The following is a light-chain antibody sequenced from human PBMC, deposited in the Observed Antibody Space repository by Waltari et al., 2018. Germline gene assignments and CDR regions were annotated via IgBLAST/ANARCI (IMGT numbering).Light chain of an antibody. CDR2: DVI. J-gene: IGLJ2*01. CDR1: SSDVGGYNY. V-gene: IGLV2-11*01. Sequence: QSALTQPRSVSGSPGQSVTISCTGTSSDVGGYNYVSWYQLHPGKAPTFMMYDVIDRPAGFPGRFSGSKAGNTASLTISGLQAGDEADYYCCSYAARYTLVFGGGTKLTVL. CDR3: CSYAARYTLV.